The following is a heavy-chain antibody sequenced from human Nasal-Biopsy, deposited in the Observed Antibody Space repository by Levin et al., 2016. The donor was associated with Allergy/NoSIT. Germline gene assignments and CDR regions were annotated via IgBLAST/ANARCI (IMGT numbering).Heavy chain of an antibody. V-gene: IGHV1-2*04. CDR2: INPNSGVT. J-gene: IGHJ6*02. CDR3: ARDRTDSRSPFYYYGMDV. D-gene: IGHD3-22*01. Sequence: ASVKVSCKASGYSFTDYYMHWVRQAPGQGLEWMGWINPNSGVTNYAQKFQGSVSMTRDKSISTVYLDLSRVRSDDTAVYYCARDRTDSRSPFYYYGMDVWGQGTTVTVSS. CDR1: GYSFTDYY.